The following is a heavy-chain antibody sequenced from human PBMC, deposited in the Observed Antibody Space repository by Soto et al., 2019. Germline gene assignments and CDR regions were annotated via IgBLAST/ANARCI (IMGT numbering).Heavy chain of an antibody. J-gene: IGHJ4*02. V-gene: IGHV1-18*04. D-gene: IGHD3-3*01. Sequence: ASVKVSCKASGYTFTGYYMHWVRQAPGQGLEWMGWINAYSGNTNYAQKLQGRVTMTTDTSTSTAYMELRRLRSDDTAVYYCAREFWSGYYGYWGQGTLVTVSS. CDR1: GYTFTGYY. CDR2: INAYSGNT. CDR3: AREFWSGYYGY.